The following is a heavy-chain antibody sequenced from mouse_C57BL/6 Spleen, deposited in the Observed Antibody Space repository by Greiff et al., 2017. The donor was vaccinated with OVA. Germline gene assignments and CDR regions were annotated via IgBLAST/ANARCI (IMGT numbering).Heavy chain of an antibody. J-gene: IGHJ2*01. CDR1: GYTFTSYW. CDR3: ARKRGPEYYFDY. V-gene: IGHV1-55*01. CDR2: IYPGSGST. Sequence: VQLQQSGAELVKPGASVKMSCKASGYTFTSYWITWVKQRPGQGLEWIGDIYPGSGSTNYNEKFKSKATLTVDTSSSTAYMQLSSLTSEDSAVYYCARKRGPEYYFDYWGQGTTLTVSS.